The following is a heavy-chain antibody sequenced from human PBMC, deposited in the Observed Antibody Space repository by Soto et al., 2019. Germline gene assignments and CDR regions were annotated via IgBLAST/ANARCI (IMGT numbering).Heavy chain of an antibody. D-gene: IGHD6-13*01. CDR2: IWYDGSNK. CDR1: GFTFSSYG. J-gene: IGHJ4*02. CDR3: VRGGLAAPEPDY. V-gene: IGHV3-33*01. Sequence: QVQLVESGGGVVQPGRSLRLSCAASGFTFSSYGMHWVRQAPGKGLEWVAVIWYDGSNKYYADSVKGRFTISRDNSKNTLYLQMNSLRAEDTAVYYCVRGGLAAPEPDYWGQGTLVTVSS.